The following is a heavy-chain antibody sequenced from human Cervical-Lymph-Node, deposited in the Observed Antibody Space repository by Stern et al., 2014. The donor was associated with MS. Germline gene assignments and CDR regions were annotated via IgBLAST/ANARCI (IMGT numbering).Heavy chain of an antibody. CDR3: ARVDSGGPRGAFDL. CDR2: IRNSGRTA. Sequence: EIQLVESGGGLVQSGGSLRLSCAASGFTFSSFSMVWVRQAPGKGLEWISYIRNSGRTASYADTVKGRFTVSRDHEKNSLYLYMSSLRDEDTAVYYCARVDSGGPRGAFDLWGQGTMVIVSS. V-gene: IGHV3-48*02. D-gene: IGHD2-15*01. J-gene: IGHJ3*01. CDR1: GFTFSSFS.